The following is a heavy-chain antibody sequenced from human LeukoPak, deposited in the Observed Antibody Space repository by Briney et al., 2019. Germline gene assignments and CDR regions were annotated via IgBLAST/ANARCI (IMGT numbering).Heavy chain of an antibody. CDR2: ITATTGRT. V-gene: IGHV3-23*01. CDR1: GFTFSSYA. Sequence: PEGSLRLSCAASGFTFSSYAMSWVRQAPGRGLEWVSGITATTGRTYYADSVKGRFTISRDNSKNTLYLRMNSLRAEDTGKFYCAKEATSTWYGGWFDRWGQGTLVTVSS. CDR3: AKEATSTWYGGWFDR. D-gene: IGHD6-13*01. J-gene: IGHJ5*02.